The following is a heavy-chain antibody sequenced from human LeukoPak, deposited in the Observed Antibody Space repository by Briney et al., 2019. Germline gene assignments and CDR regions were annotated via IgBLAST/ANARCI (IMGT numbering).Heavy chain of an antibody. CDR2: ISYTGSSK. J-gene: IGHJ1*01. CDR1: GFTFSSYG. Sequence: GGSLRLSCAASGFTFSSYGMHWVRQAPGKGLEWVAVISYTGSSKYYVDSVKGRFTISRDNSKNTLYLQMNSLRAEDTAVYYSAKDQEKSSSWSREHFQHWGQGTLVFVSS. D-gene: IGHD6-13*01. CDR3: AKDQEKSSSWSREHFQH. V-gene: IGHV3-30*18.